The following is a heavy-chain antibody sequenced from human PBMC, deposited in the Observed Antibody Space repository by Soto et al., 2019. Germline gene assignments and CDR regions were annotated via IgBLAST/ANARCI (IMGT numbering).Heavy chain of an antibody. V-gene: IGHV3-23*01. J-gene: IGHJ4*02. CDR3: AKDYYYGSRSYSSLGLDY. CDR2: ISGSGGNT. CDR1: GFTFSSYA. Sequence: GGSLRLSCAASGFTFSSYAMSWVRQAPGKGLEWVSSISGSGGNTYYADSVKGRFTISRDNSKNTLYLQMNSLRAEDTAVYYCAKDYYYGSRSYSSLGLDYWGQGTLVTVSS. D-gene: IGHD3-10*01.